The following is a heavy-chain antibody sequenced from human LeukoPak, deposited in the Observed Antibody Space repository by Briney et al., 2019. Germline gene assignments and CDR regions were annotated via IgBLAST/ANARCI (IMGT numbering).Heavy chain of an antibody. D-gene: IGHD3-10*01. Sequence: QPGGSLRLSCAASGFTFSSNWMHWVRQAPGKGLVWVSRINGDGGSTSYADSLKGRFTISRDNAKNSLYLQMSSLRDEDTAVYYCARAYVSGRGAFDIWGQGTMVAVSS. J-gene: IGHJ3*02. CDR3: ARAYVSGRGAFDI. CDR2: INGDGGST. V-gene: IGHV3-74*01. CDR1: GFTFSSNW.